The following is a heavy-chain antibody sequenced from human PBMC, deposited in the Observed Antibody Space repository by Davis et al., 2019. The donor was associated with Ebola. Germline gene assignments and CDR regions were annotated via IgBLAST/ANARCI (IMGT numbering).Heavy chain of an antibody. CDR3: ASTPIPDYYDSSGYHASNWFDP. V-gene: IGHV4-59*11. Sequence: SETLSLTCTVSGGSISSHYWSWIRQSPGKGLEWIGYMYYSGSTNYNLALKSRVTISVDTSKNQFSLQLSSVTAADTAVYYCASTPIPDYYDSSGYHASNWFDPWGQGTLVTVSS. CDR1: GGSISSHY. J-gene: IGHJ5*02. D-gene: IGHD3-22*01. CDR2: MYYSGST.